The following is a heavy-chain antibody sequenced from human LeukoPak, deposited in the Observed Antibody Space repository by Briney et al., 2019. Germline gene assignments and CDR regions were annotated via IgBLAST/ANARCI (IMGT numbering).Heavy chain of an antibody. CDR2: INPSGGST. CDR3: ARDRTDAFDI. Sequence: ASVKLSCKPSGYTFTNYYIHWVRQAPGHGLEWMGIINPSGGSTSYAQKFQGRVTMTRDTSTSTVYMELSSLRSEDTAVYYCARDRTDAFDIWGQGTMVTVSS. CDR1: GYTFTNYY. V-gene: IGHV1-46*01. J-gene: IGHJ3*02.